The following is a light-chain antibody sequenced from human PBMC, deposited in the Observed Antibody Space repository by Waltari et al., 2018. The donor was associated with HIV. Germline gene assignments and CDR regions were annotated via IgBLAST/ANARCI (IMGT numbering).Light chain of an antibody. CDR1: RSNIGSNS. J-gene: IGLJ2*01. CDR2: SND. V-gene: IGLV1-44*01. Sequence: QSVLIQPPSASGTPGQRVTISCSGRRSNIGSNSVNWYQQFPGTAPKLLIYSNDRRPSGVPDRFSGSKSGTSASLVINGLQPEDEADYYCSAWDDNLNALFGGGNKLTVL. CDR3: SAWDDNLNAL.